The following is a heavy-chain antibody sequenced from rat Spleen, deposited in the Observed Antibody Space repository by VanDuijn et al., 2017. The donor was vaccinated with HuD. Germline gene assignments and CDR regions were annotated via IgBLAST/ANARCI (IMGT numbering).Heavy chain of an antibody. Sequence: EVQLVESGGGLVQPGRSLKLSCVASGFTFNNNWMTWIRQAPGKGLEWVASITNTGGSTYYPDSVKGRFTLSRDNAESTLYLQMDSLRSDDTATYYCTTLTELVMPTSFYFDYWGQGVMVTVSS. J-gene: IGHJ2*01. CDR1: GFTFNNNW. CDR2: ITNTGGST. V-gene: IGHV5-31*01. D-gene: IGHD1-12*03. CDR3: TTLTELVMPTSFYFDY.